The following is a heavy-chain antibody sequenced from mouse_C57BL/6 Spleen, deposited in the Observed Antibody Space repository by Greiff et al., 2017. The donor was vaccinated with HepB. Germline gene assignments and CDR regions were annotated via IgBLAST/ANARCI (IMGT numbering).Heavy chain of an antibody. J-gene: IGHJ4*01. CDR3: ARATTVVDDAMDY. D-gene: IGHD1-1*01. Sequence: EVQLVESGGGLVKPGGSLKLSCAASGFTFSSYAMSWVRQTPEKRLEWVATISDGGSYTYYPDNVKGRFTISRDNAKNNLYLQMSHLKSEDTAMYYCARATTVVDDAMDYWGQGTSVTVSS. V-gene: IGHV5-4*01. CDR1: GFTFSSYA. CDR2: ISDGGSYT.